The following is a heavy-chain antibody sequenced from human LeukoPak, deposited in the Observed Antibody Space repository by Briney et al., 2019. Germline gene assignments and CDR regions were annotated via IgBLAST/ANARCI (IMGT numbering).Heavy chain of an antibody. CDR1: GFTFSSYS. V-gene: IGHV3-21*01. Sequence: GGSLRLSCAASGFTFSSYSMNWVRQAPEKGLEWVSSISSSSSYIYYADSVKGRFTIPRDNAKNSLYLQMNILRAEDTAVYYCARWYSSSSVDYWGQGTLVTVSS. D-gene: IGHD6-6*01. CDR2: ISSSSSYI. CDR3: ARWYSSSSVDY. J-gene: IGHJ4*02.